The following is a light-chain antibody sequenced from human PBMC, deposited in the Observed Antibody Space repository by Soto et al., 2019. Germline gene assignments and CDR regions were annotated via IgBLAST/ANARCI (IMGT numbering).Light chain of an antibody. CDR3: QQRSNWPGT. CDR2: GAS. CDR1: QSVSSN. V-gene: IGKV3-15*01. Sequence: EIVMTQSPATLSVSPGERATLSCRASQSVSSNLAWYQRKPGQAPRLLIYGASTRATGIPARFSGSGSGTEFTLTISSLQSEDFAVYYCQQRSNWPGTFGGGTKVDIK. J-gene: IGKJ4*01.